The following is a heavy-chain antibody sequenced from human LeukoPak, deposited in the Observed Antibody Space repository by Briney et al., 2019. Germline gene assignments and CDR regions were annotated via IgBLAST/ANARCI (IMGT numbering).Heavy chain of an antibody. D-gene: IGHD2-2*01. Sequence: SQTLSLTCAISGDSVSSNSVTWNWIRQSPSRGLEWLGRTYYRSTWYIGYAVSVRGRITVNPDTSKNQFSLHLNSVTPEDTAVYYCARRLTQYDCFDPWGQGILVTVSS. CDR2: TYYRSTWYI. V-gene: IGHV6-1*01. CDR1: GDSVSSNSVT. J-gene: IGHJ5*02. CDR3: ARRLTQYDCFDP.